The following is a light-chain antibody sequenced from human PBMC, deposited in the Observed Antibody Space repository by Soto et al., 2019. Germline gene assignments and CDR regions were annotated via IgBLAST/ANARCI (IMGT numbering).Light chain of an antibody. J-gene: IGKJ5*01. CDR2: GTS. CDR3: QQYNNWPPIT. V-gene: IGKV3-15*01. Sequence: IVMTQSPGTLSVSPGERATLSCTASQSVSSSVAWYQQNHGQAPTILIYGTSTRATGIPARFSGSGSGTELTLTISSLQPEDFAVYYCQQYNNWPPITFGQGTRLEIK. CDR1: QSVSSS.